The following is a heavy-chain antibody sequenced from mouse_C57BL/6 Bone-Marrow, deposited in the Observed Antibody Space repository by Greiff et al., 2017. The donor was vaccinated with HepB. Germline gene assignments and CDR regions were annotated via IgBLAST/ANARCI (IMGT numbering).Heavy chain of an antibody. CDR2: INPGSGGT. Sequence: QVQLKESGAELVRPGTSVKVSCKASGYALTNYLIEWVKQRPGQGLEWIGVINPGSGGTNYNEKFKGKATLTADKSSSTAYMQLSSLTSEDSAVYFCAKTAQAFYAMDYWGQGTSVTVSS. J-gene: IGHJ4*01. V-gene: IGHV1-54*01. CDR3: AKTAQAFYAMDY. CDR1: GYALTNYL. D-gene: IGHD3-2*02.